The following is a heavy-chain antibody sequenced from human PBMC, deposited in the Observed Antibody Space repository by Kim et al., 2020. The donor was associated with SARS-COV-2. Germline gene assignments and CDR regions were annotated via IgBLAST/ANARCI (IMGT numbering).Heavy chain of an antibody. CDR2: T. V-gene: IGHV4-34*01. Sequence: TNYNPSLKSRVTISVDTSKNQFSLKLSSVTAADTAVYYCARDDLYSSSYYWGQGTLVTVSS. J-gene: IGHJ4*02. D-gene: IGHD6-13*01. CDR3: ARDDLYSSSYY.